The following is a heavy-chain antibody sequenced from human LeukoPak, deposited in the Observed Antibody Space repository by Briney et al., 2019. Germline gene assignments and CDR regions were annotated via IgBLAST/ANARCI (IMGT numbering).Heavy chain of an antibody. CDR2: ISFNGGST. D-gene: IGHD1-26*01. Sequence: GGSLRLSCAASGFTFSSYPMHWVRQAPGKGLEYVSAISFNGGSTYYANSVKGRFTISRDNSKNTLYLQMVSLRAEDMAVYYCARVSGSSYCYLDYWGQGNLVTVSS. J-gene: IGHJ4*02. CDR3: ARVSGSSYCYLDY. CDR1: GFTFSSYP. V-gene: IGHV3-64*01.